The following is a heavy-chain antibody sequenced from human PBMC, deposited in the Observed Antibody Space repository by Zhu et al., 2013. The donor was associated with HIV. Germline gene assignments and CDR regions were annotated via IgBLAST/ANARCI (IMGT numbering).Heavy chain of an antibody. J-gene: IGHJ6*02. CDR3: ARRGGGGYFGSTVTCTVDMDV. V-gene: IGHV1-2*02. D-gene: IGHD2-15*01. Sequence: QVRLVQSGAAVKKPGASVKVSCKSSKYTFTDYYIQWVRQAPGRGLEWMGWINPKSGHTHYAQNFQGRVTMTRDTSISTAYLELKTLRSDDTALYFCARRGGGGYFGSTVTCTVDMDVVGPRDHSHRLL. CDR2: INPKSGHT. CDR1: KYTFTDYY.